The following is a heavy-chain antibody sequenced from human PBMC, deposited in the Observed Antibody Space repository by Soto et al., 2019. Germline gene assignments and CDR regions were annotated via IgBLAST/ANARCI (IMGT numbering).Heavy chain of an antibody. CDR2: IWYDGSNE. CDR1: GFIFSGYG. CDR3: ARLNGRQVAKYWYYDL. J-gene: IGHJ2*01. D-gene: IGHD1-26*01. Sequence: PGGSLRLSCAASGFIFSGYGMHWVRQAPGKGRDWVAVIWYDGSNEDYADSVKGRFTISRDNSKNTLYPQMNSLRAEDTAVYYCARLNGRQVAKYWYYDLWGRGTLVNVSS. V-gene: IGHV3-33*01.